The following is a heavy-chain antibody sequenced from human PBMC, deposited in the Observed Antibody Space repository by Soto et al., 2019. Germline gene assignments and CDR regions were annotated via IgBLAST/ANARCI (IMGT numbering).Heavy chain of an antibody. V-gene: IGHV3-30-3*01. CDR2: ISYDGSNK. D-gene: IGHD6-6*01. J-gene: IGHJ4*02. CDR1: GFTFSSYA. CDR3: ARGDHEYSSSYFDY. Sequence: GGSLRLSCAASGFTFSSYAMHWVRQAPGKGLEWVAVISYDGSNKYYADSVKGRFTISRDNSKNTLYLQMNSLRAEDTAVYYCARGDHEYSSSYFDYWGQGTLVTVSS.